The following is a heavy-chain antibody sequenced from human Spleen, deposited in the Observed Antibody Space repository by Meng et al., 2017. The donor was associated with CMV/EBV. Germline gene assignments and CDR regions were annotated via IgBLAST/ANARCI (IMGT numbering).Heavy chain of an antibody. V-gene: IGHV4-39*07. CDR3: ARGSYGPNNWFDP. Sequence: GSLRLSCTVSGGSISSSSYYWGWIRQPPGKGLEWIGSIYYSGSTYYNPSLKSRVAISLDTSKNQFSLKLSSMTAADTAVYYCARGSYGPNNWFDPWGQGTLVTVSS. CDR1: GGSISSSSYY. CDR2: IYYSGST. J-gene: IGHJ5*02. D-gene: IGHD2-15*01.